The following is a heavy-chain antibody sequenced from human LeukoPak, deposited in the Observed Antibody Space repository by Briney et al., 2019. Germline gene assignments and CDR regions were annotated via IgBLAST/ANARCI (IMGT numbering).Heavy chain of an antibody. CDR3: ARGRIYSSSWSRGRYFGL. D-gene: IGHD6-13*01. Sequence: SETLSLTCTVSGGSISSYYWSWIRQPPGKGLEWIGYIYYSGSTNYNPSLKSRVTISVDTSKNQFSLKLSSVTAADTAVYYCARGRIYSSSWSRGRYFGLWGRGTLVTVSS. V-gene: IGHV4-59*01. CDR2: IYYSGST. CDR1: GGSISSYY. J-gene: IGHJ2*01.